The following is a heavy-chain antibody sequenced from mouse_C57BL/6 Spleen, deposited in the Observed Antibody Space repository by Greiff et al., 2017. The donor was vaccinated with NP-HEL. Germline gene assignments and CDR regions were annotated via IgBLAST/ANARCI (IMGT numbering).Heavy chain of an antibody. CDR3: ARRQDDYDEAAFAY. J-gene: IGHJ3*01. Sequence: QVQLQQPGAELVRPGSSVKLSCKASGYTFTSYWMHWVKQRPIQGLEWIGNIDPSDSETHYNQKFKDKATLTVDKSSSTAYMQLSSLTSEDSAVYYWARRQDDYDEAAFAYGGQGTLVTVSA. V-gene: IGHV1-52*01. CDR1: GYTFTSYW. CDR2: IDPSDSET. D-gene: IGHD2-4*01.